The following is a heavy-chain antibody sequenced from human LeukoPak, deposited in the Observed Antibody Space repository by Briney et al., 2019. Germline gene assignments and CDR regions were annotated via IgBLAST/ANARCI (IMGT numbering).Heavy chain of an antibody. CDR1: GYTFTSYG. CDR2: ISAYNGNT. CDR3: AREGSIAGIYYFDY. Sequence: ASVKVSCTASGYTFTSYGISWVRQAPGQGLEWMGWISAYNGNTNYAQKLQGRVTMTTDTSTSTAYMELRSLRSDDTAVYYCAREGSIAGIYYFDYWGQGTLVTVSS. J-gene: IGHJ4*02. D-gene: IGHD6-6*01. V-gene: IGHV1-18*01.